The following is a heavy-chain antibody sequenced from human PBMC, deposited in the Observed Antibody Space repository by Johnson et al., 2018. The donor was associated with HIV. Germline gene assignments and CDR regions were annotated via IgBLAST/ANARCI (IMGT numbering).Heavy chain of an antibody. J-gene: IGHJ3*02. D-gene: IGHD1-1*01. V-gene: IGHV3-66*03. Sequence: VQLVESGGGLIQPGGSLRLSCAASGFTVSSNYMSWVRQAPGKGLEWVSAISGSGGSTSYADSVKGRFTISRDNSKNTLYLQMNSLRAEDTAVYYCAKDRTGFDALDIWGQGTMVIVSS. CDR1: GFTVSSNY. CDR3: AKDRTGFDALDI. CDR2: SGSGGST.